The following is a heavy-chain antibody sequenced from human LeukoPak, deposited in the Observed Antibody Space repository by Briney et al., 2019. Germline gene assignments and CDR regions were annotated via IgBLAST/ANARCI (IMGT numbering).Heavy chain of an antibody. CDR3: AKGMVRGGYYYYGMDV. CDR1: GFTFSSYA. Sequence: GGSLRLSCAASGFTFSSYAVSWVRQAPGKGLEWVSAISGSGGSTYYADSVKGRFTISRDNSKNTLYLQMNSLRAEDTAVYYCAKGMVRGGYYYYGMDVWGQGTTVTVSS. J-gene: IGHJ6*02. CDR2: ISGSGGST. V-gene: IGHV3-23*01. D-gene: IGHD3-10*01.